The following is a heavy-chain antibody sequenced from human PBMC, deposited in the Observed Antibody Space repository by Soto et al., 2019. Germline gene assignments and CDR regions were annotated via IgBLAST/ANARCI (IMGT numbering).Heavy chain of an antibody. CDR3: ARGLRAYGGNPYFDS. CDR2: IHYSGST. Sequence: SETLSLTCFVSGGPISSHYWSWIRHAPGKGLEWIGSIHYSGSTKYNPSLKSRLTVSVGSSRRQFSVKLASVTAADTAVYYCARGLRAYGGNPYFDSWGQGTLVTVSS. D-gene: IGHD2-15*01. V-gene: IGHV4-59*11. CDR1: GGPISSHY. J-gene: IGHJ4*02.